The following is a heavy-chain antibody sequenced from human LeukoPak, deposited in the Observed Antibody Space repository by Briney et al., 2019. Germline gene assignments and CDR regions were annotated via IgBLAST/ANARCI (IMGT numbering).Heavy chain of an antibody. CDR2: IIPIFGTA. CDR3: ARDRTAYDYIWGSYRHFDY. CDR1: GGTFSSYA. V-gene: IGHV1-69*13. Sequence: ASVKVSCKASGGTFSSYAISWVRQAPGQGLEWMGGIIPIFGTANYAQKFQDRVTITADESTSTAYMELSSLRSEDTAVYYCARDRTAYDYIWGSYRHFDYWGQGTPVTVSS. D-gene: IGHD3-16*02. J-gene: IGHJ4*02.